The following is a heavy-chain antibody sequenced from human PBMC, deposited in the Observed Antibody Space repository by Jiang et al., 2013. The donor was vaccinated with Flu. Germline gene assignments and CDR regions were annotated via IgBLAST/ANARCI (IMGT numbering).Heavy chain of an antibody. D-gene: IGHD3-10*01. CDR3: TRGGLGSSVFIFDV. J-gene: IGHJ3*01. CDR1: GDSVSRNNAA. V-gene: IGHV6-1*01. Sequence: QTLSLTCDISGDSVSRNNAAWNWIRQSPSRGLEWLGRTYYRTKWYDDYAVSVKGRLTINPDTSRNQFSLHLNSVTPEDTAVYYCTRGGLGSSVFIFDVWGQGTMVTVSS. CDR2: TYYRTKWYD.